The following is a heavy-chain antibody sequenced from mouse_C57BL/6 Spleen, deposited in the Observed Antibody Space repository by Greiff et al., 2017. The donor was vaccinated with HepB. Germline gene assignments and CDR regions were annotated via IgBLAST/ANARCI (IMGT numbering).Heavy chain of an antibody. CDR2: IDPENGDT. J-gene: IGHJ3*01. CDR3: TTCDGYYSFAY. Sequence: EVQLQQSGAELVRPGASVKLSCTASGFNIKDDYMHWVKQRPEQGLEWIGWIDPENGDTEYASKFQGKATITADTYSNTAYLQLSSLTSEDTAVYYCTTCDGYYSFAYWGQGTLVTVSA. D-gene: IGHD2-3*01. CDR1: GFNIKDDY. V-gene: IGHV14-4*01.